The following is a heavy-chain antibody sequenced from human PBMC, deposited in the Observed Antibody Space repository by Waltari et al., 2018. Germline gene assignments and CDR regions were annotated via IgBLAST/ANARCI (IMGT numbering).Heavy chain of an antibody. CDR1: GFMSSIYP. J-gene: IGHJ4*02. CDR3: ARMAQI. V-gene: IGHV3-21*01. Sequence: DVQLVESGGGLVKPGGSLRLSCAASGFMSSIYPMNWVRQAPGKGLDWVSSISTNSQYIYYADSVKGRFTTSRDNAKNSLYLQMNSLRADDTAVYYCARMAQIWGQGTLVTVSS. CDR2: ISTNSQYI.